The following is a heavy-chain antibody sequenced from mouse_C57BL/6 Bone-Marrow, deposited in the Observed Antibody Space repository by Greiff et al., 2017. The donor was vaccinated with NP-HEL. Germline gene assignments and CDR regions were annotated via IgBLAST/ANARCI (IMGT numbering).Heavy chain of an antibody. J-gene: IGHJ3*01. CDR2: ISSGGSYT. D-gene: IGHD2-4*01. CDR3: ASPYDYDVAWLAY. Sequence: EVQGVESGGDLVKPGGSLKLSCAASGFTFSSYGMSWVRQTPDKRLEWVATISSGGSYTYYPDSVKGRFTISRDNAKNTLYLQMSSLKSEETAMYYCASPYDYDVAWLAYWGKGTLVTVSA. CDR1: GFTFSSYG. V-gene: IGHV5-6*01.